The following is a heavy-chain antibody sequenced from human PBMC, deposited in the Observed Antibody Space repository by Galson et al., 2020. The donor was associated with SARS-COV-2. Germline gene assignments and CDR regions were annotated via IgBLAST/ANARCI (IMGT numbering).Heavy chain of an antibody. J-gene: IGHJ3*02. V-gene: IGHV4-31*03. CDR1: GGSISSGGYY. CDR3: ARARRRMIVGVSAFDI. CDR2: IYYSGST. Sequence: ETSETLSLTCTVSGGSISSGGYYWSWIRQHPGKGLEWIGYIYYSGSTYYNPSLKSRVTISVDTSKNQFSLKLSSVTAADTAVYYCARARRRMIVGVSAFDIWGQGTMVTVSS. D-gene: IGHD3-22*01.